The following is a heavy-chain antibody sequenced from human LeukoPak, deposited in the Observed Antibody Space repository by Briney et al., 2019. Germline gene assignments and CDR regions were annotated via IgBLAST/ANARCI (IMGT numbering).Heavy chain of an antibody. CDR2: IYTSGST. J-gene: IGHJ4*02. Sequence: SETLSLTCTVSGGSISSYYWSWIRQPAGKGLEWIGRIYTSGSTNYNPSLKSRVTMSVDTSKNQFSLQLNSVTPEDTAVYYCAREGDYLADFDYWGQGTLVTVSS. CDR1: GGSISSYY. CDR3: AREGDYLADFDY. D-gene: IGHD4-17*01. V-gene: IGHV4-4*07.